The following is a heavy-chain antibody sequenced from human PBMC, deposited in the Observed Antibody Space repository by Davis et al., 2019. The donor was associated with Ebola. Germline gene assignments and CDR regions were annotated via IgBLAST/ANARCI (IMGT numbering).Heavy chain of an antibody. CDR2: INPHNGNT. V-gene: IGHV1-18*04. CDR1: GYTFTNYG. CDR3: ARAQFPTTSDH. Sequence: ASVKVSCKASGYTFTNYGITWVRQAPGHGLEWVGWINPHNGNTNYAQNVQGRITMTTDTSTSTAYMEVGSLRSDDTAVYYCARAQFPTTSDHWGQGTLVTVSS. J-gene: IGHJ4*02. D-gene: IGHD1-1*01.